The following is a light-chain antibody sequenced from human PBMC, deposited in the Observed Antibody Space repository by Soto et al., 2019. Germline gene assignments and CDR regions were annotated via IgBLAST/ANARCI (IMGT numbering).Light chain of an antibody. CDR1: QSIGSW. J-gene: IGKJ1*01. CDR3: QQYNTYWT. V-gene: IGKV1-5*03. Sequence: DIQMTQSPSILSASVGDRVTITCRASQSIGSWLAWYQQKPGEAPNLLIYKASTLQSGVPSRFSGSGSGTEFTLTITGLQPDDFATYHCQQYNTYWTFGQGTRVEIK. CDR2: KAS.